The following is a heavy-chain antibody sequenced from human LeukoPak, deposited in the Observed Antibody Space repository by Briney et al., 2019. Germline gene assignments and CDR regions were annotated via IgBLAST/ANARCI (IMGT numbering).Heavy chain of an antibody. CDR3: ARCGWLHTETDY. CDR2: ISAYNGNT. J-gene: IGHJ4*02. V-gene: IGHV1-18*04. CDR1: GYTFTDYY. Sequence: ASVKVSCKASGYTFTDYYMHWVQQAPGQGLEWMAWISAYNGNTNYAQKLQGRVTMTTDTSTSTAYMELRSLRSDDTAVYYCARCGWLHTETDYWGQGTLVTVSS. D-gene: IGHD5-24*01.